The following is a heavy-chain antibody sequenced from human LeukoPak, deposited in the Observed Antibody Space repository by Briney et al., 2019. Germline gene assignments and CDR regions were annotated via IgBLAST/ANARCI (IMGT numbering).Heavy chain of an antibody. Sequence: SETLSLTCTVSGGSISSYYWSWLRQPPGKGLEGIGYIYYSGSTNYNPSITRRVTIIVNTSKNQFSLKLSSVTAADTAVYYCARETLIDDSSSPNWFDPWGQGTLVTVSS. CDR3: ARETLIDDSSSPNWFDP. CDR1: GGSISSYY. J-gene: IGHJ5*02. CDR2: IYYSGST. V-gene: IGHV4-59*01. D-gene: IGHD6-13*01.